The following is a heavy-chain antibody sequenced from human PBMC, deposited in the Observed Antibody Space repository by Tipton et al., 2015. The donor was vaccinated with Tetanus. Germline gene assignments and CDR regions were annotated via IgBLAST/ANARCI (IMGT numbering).Heavy chain of an antibody. CDR3: VSGSALDY. J-gene: IGHJ4*02. CDR2: ISSTSRYI. D-gene: IGHD6-25*01. V-gene: IGHV3-21*01. CDR1: GFSISNYK. Sequence: SLRLSCEVSGFSISNYKMNWVRQGPGRGLEWVSSISSTSRYINYAGSVRGRFTISRDNAKNSLILEMNSLSADDTAVYYCVSGSALDYWGQGTLITVSS.